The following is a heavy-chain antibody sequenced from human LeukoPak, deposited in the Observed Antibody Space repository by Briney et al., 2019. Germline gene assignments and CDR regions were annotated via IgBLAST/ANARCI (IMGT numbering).Heavy chain of an antibody. CDR1: GFSLSTSGVG. CDR3: AHRHLAAEINWFDP. J-gene: IGHJ5*02. CDR2: VYWDDDK. D-gene: IGHD6-13*01. V-gene: IGHV2-5*02. Sequence: SGPTLVNPTQTLTLTCTFSGFSLSTSGVGVGWIRQPPGKALEWLALVYWDDDKRYSPSLKSRLTITKDTSKNQVVLTMTNMDPVDTATYYCAHRHLAAEINWFDPWGQGTLVTVSS.